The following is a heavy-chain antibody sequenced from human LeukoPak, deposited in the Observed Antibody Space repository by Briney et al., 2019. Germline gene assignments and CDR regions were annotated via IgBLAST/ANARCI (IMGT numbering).Heavy chain of an antibody. CDR3: ARAPGIAARIYYYYYMDV. V-gene: IGHV4-4*02. Sequence: SGTLSLTCAVSGGSISSSNWWSWVRQPPGKGLEWIGEIYHSGSTNYNPSLKSRVTISVDKSKDQFSLKLGSVTAADTAVYYCARAPGIAARIYYYYYMDVWGKGTTVTVSS. J-gene: IGHJ6*03. CDR1: GGSISSSNW. D-gene: IGHD6-6*01. CDR2: IYHSGST.